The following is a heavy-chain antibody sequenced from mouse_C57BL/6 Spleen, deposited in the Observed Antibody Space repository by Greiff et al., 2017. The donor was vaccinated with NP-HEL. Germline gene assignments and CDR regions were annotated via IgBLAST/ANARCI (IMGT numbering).Heavy chain of an antibody. Sequence: QVQLQQSGAELVKPGASVTMSCKASGYTFTSYWITWVKQRPGQGLEWIGDIYPGSGSTNYNEKFKSKATLTVDTSSSTAYMQLSSLTSEDSAVYYCARIYGSKAMDYWGQGTSVTVSS. J-gene: IGHJ4*01. CDR3: ARIYGSKAMDY. CDR2: IYPGSGST. D-gene: IGHD1-1*01. CDR1: GYTFTSYW. V-gene: IGHV1-55*01.